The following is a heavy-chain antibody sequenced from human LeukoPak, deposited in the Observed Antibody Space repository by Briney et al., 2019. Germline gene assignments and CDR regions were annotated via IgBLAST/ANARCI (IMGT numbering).Heavy chain of an antibody. J-gene: IGHJ4*02. Sequence: GGSLRLSCAASGFTFSSYSMNWVRQAPGKGLEWVSSIRSSSNYIYYADSVKGRFTISRDNAKNSLYLQMNSLRAEDTAVYYCARLYYDSSGSFAYWGQGTQVTVSS. CDR3: ARLYYDSSGSFAY. CDR1: GFTFSSYS. D-gene: IGHD3-22*01. CDR2: IRSSSNYI. V-gene: IGHV3-21*01.